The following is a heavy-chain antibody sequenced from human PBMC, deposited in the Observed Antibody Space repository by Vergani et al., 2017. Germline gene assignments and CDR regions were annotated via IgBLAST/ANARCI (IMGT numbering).Heavy chain of an antibody. Sequence: EVQLVQSGAEVKKPGESLRISCKGSGYSFTSYWISWVRQMPGKGLEWMGRIDPSDSYTNYSPSFQGHVTISADKSISTAYLQWSSLKASDTAMYYCATDLPALLRDFDWSTPSRDVWGQGTTVTVSS. D-gene: IGHD3-9*01. CDR2: IDPSDSYT. CDR3: ATDLPALLRDFDWSTPSRDV. V-gene: IGHV5-10-1*01. CDR1: GYSFTSYW. J-gene: IGHJ6*02.